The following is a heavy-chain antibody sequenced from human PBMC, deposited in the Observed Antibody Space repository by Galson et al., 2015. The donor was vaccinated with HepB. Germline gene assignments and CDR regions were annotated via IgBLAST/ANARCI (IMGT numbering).Heavy chain of an antibody. CDR2: ISYDGSNK. CDR3: AKGESGYFDY. V-gene: IGHV3-30*18. J-gene: IGHJ4*02. Sequence: SLRLSCAASGFTFSSYGMHWVRQAPGKGLEWVAVISYDGSNKYYADSVKGRFTISRDNSKNTLYLQMNSLRAEDTAVYYCAKGESGYFDYWGQGTLVTVSS. CDR1: GFTFSSYG.